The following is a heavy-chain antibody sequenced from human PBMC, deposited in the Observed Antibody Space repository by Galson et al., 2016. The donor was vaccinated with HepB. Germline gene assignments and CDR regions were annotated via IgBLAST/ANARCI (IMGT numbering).Heavy chain of an antibody. V-gene: IGHV3-30*18. D-gene: IGHD3-16*01. Sequence: SLRLSCAASGFTFSRYAMHWVRQAPGKGLEWVALISFDGSDKYYADSVRGRSTISRDNYKNTLYLQVNSLRAEDTAVYYCAKDPRGRLATGVLDYWGQGTLVTVSS. CDR3: AKDPRGRLATGVLDY. CDR2: ISFDGSDK. J-gene: IGHJ4*02. CDR1: GFTFSRYA.